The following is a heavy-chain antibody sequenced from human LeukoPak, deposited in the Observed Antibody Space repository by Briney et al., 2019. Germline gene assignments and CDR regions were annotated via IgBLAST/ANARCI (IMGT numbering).Heavy chain of an antibody. CDR3: ARTTPPGSSYYDSSGYYGGFDY. J-gene: IGHJ4*02. CDR2: IIPILGIA. Sequence: SAKVSFKASGGTFSSYAISWVRQAPGQGLEWMGRIIPILGIANYAQKFQGRVTITADKSTRKAYMELSRLRSEDTAVYYCARTTPPGSSYYDSSGYYGGFDYWGQGTLVTVSS. D-gene: IGHD3-22*01. V-gene: IGHV1-69*04. CDR1: GGTFSSYA.